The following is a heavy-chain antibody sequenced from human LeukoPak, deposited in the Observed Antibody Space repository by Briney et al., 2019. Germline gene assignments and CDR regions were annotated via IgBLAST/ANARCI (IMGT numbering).Heavy chain of an antibody. Sequence: PSETLSLTCDVYGGSFSVYYWNWIRQAPGKGLEWIGEINHSGSTNYNPSLKSRVTISVDTSKNQFSLRLSSVTAADTAVYYCARGQWLRLPPDSFYYTMDAWGQGTTVTVSS. D-gene: IGHD5-12*01. CDR2: INHSGST. J-gene: IGHJ6*02. CDR3: ARGQWLRLPPDSFYYTMDA. CDR1: GGSFSVYY. V-gene: IGHV4-34*01.